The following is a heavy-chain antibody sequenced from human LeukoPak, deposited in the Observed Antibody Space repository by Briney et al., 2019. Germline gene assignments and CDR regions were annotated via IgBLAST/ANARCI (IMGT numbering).Heavy chain of an antibody. Sequence: SETPSLTCTVSGGSISSSSYYWGWIRQPPGKGLEWIGSSYYSGSTYYNPSLKSRVTISVDTSKDQFSLKLSSVTAADTAVYYCARQNYDFWSGYYTVPYNWGQGTLVTVSS. CDR2: SYYSGST. CDR1: GGSISSSSYY. D-gene: IGHD3-3*01. V-gene: IGHV4-39*01. J-gene: IGHJ4*02. CDR3: ARQNYDFWSGYYTVPYN.